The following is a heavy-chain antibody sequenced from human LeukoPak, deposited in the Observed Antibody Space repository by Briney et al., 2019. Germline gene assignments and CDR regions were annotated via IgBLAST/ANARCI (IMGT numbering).Heavy chain of an antibody. J-gene: IGHJ4*02. CDR2: IYTSGST. CDR1: GNSISSGDNY. V-gene: IGHV4-61*02. Sequence: SETLSLTCTVSGNSISSGDNYWSWIRQPAGKGLEWIGRIYTSGSTNYNPSLKSRVTMSVDTSKNQFSLKLSSVTAADTAVYYCARTYGSGSYYSARYYFDYWGQGTLVTVSS. CDR3: ARTYGSGSYYSARYYFDY. D-gene: IGHD3-10*01.